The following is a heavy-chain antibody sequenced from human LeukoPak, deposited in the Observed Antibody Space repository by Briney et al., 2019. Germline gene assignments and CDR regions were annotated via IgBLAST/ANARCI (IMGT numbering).Heavy chain of an antibody. D-gene: IGHD3-10*01. CDR2: IRYDGSNK. CDR3: AKDRLVQYYYGSGTSDY. Sequence: GGSLRLSCAASGFTFSSYGMHWVRQAPGKGLEWVAFIRYDGSNKYYADSVKGRFTISRDNSKNTLYLQMNSLRAEDTAVYYCAKDRLVQYYYGSGTSDYWGQGTLVTVSS. J-gene: IGHJ4*02. V-gene: IGHV3-30*02. CDR1: GFTFSSYG.